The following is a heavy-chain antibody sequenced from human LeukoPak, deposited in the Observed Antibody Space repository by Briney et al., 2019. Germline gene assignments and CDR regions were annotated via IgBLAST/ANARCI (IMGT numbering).Heavy chain of an antibody. CDR3: ARTGVTIFGDAFDI. CDR2: INHSGST. V-gene: IGHV4-34*01. J-gene: IGHJ3*02. Sequence: PSETLCLTCAVYGGSFSGYYWSWIRQPPGKGLEWIGEINHSGSTNYNPSLKSRVTISVDTSKNQFSLKLSSVTAADTAVYYCARTGVTIFGDAFDIWGQGTMVTVSS. CDR1: GGSFSGYY. D-gene: IGHD3-3*01.